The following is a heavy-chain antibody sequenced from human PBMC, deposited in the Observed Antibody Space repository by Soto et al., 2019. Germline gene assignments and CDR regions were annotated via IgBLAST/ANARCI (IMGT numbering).Heavy chain of an antibody. CDR2: ISSSGSNI. Sequence: QVQLVESGGGLVKPGGSLRLSCAASGFTFSDYYMSWIRQAPGKGLEWVSYISSSGSNIYYADSVKGRFTISRDNAKNPLYLQMNSLRAEDTAVYYCARGEGMGGLHIVATIGVGYYYYMDVWGKGTTVTVSS. CDR1: GFTFSDYY. D-gene: IGHD5-12*01. CDR3: ARGEGMGGLHIVATIGVGYYYYMDV. V-gene: IGHV3-11*01. J-gene: IGHJ6*03.